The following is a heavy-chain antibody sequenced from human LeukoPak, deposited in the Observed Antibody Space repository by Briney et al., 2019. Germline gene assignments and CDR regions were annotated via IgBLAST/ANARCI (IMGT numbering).Heavy chain of an antibody. J-gene: IGHJ3*02. CDR2: IWNDGSNK. CDR1: GFTFSNYA. Sequence: PGESLRLSCATSGFTFSNYAMFWVRQAPGKGLDWVAFIWNDGSNKYYADSVKGRFTISRDNSKNTLYLQMNSLRAEDTAVYYCAKAFIGATAGTYFDIWGQGTMVIVSS. V-gene: IGHV3-30*02. D-gene: IGHD6-13*01. CDR3: AKAFIGATAGTYFDI.